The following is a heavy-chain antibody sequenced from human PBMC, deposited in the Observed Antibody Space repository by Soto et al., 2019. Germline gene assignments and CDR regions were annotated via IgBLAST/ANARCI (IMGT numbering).Heavy chain of an antibody. J-gene: IGHJ4*02. D-gene: IGHD5-18*01. CDR1: GFTFSSYA. CDR2: LSSDRSNK. CDR3: ARWNVQHDSYGYF. Sequence: PGGSLRLSCAASGFTFSSYAMSWVRQAPGKGLEWVALLSSDRSNKYYADAVKGRFTISRDNSKSTLYLQMNSLRAEDTAVYYCARWNVQHDSYGYFWGQGTQVTVS. V-gene: IGHV3-30-3*01.